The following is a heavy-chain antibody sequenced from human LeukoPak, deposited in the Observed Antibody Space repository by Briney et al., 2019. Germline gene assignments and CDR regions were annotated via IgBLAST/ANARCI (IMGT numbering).Heavy chain of an antibody. Sequence: SQTLSLTCTVSGGSISSGSYYWSWIRQPAGKGPEWIGRIHTSGGTNYNPSLKSRVTISVDTSKNQFSLNLSSVTAADTAVYYCAKGTVTTDRYYFDYWGQGTLVAVSS. J-gene: IGHJ4*02. D-gene: IGHD4-17*01. CDR1: GGSISSGSYY. V-gene: IGHV4-61*02. CDR2: IHTSGGT. CDR3: AKGTVTTDRYYFDY.